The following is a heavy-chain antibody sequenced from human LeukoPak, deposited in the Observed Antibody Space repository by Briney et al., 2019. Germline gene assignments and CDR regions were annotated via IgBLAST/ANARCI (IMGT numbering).Heavy chain of an antibody. D-gene: IGHD3-16*02. CDR3: ARGRNDYVWGSYRYYFDH. CDR2: INHSGST. CDR1: GGSFSGYY. Sequence: PSETLSLTCAVYGGSFSGYYWSWIRQPPGKGLEWIGEINHSGSTNYNPSLKSRVTISVDTSKNQFSLKLSSVTAADTAVYYCARGRNDYVWGSYRYYFDHWGQGTLVTVSS. V-gene: IGHV4-34*01. J-gene: IGHJ4*02.